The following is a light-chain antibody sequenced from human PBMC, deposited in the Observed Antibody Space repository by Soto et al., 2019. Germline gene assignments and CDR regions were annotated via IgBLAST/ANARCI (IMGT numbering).Light chain of an antibody. CDR2: DAS. J-gene: IGKJ1*01. Sequence: ILMTQSPATLSVSPGERATLSCRASQSVSINLAWYQQKPGQAPRLLIYDASTRATGIPARFSGSGSGTEFTLTISGLQSEDFAVYYCQQYNNWAPWTFGQGTKVEIK. CDR3: QQYNNWAPWT. V-gene: IGKV3-15*01. CDR1: QSVSIN.